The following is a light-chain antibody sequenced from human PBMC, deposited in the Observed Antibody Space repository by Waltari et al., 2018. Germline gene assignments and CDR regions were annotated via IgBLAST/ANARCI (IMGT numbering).Light chain of an antibody. CDR3: QQRRSWSLT. Sequence: SCRASHSVDWYLAWYQQRPGQPPRLLIYDTSNRAPGIPARFSGSGSDTDFTLTISSLEPEDFAVYYCQQRRSWSLTFGGGTKVEIE. V-gene: IGKV3-11*01. CDR2: DTS. J-gene: IGKJ4*01. CDR1: HSVDWY.